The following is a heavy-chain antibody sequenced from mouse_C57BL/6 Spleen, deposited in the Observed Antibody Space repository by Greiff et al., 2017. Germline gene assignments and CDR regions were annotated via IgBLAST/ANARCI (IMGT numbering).Heavy chain of an antibody. V-gene: IGHV1-76*01. CDR2: IYPGSGNT. CDR3: ARGTTVPFDY. CDR1: GYTFTDYY. Sequence: VQLQESGAELVRPGASVKLSCKASGYTFTDYYINWVKQRPGQGLEWIARIYPGSGNTYYNEKFKGKATLTAEKSSSTAYMQLSSLTSEDSAVYFCARGTTVPFDYGGQGTTLTVSS. D-gene: IGHD1-1*01. J-gene: IGHJ2*01.